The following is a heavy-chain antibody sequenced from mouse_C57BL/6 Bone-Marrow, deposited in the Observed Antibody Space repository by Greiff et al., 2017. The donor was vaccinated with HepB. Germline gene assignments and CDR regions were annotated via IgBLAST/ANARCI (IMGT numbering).Heavy chain of an antibody. D-gene: IGHD2-3*01. CDR1: GFSFNTYA. CDR2: IRSKSNNYAT. V-gene: IGHV10-1*01. J-gene: IGHJ3*01. Sequence: EVKLVESGGGLVQPKGSLKLSCAASGFSFNTYAMNWVRQAPGKGLEWVARIRSKSNNYATYYADSVKDRFTISRDDSESMLYLQMNNLKTEDTAMYYCVRLSYDGYPAWFAYWGQGTLVTVSA. CDR3: VRLSYDGYPAWFAY.